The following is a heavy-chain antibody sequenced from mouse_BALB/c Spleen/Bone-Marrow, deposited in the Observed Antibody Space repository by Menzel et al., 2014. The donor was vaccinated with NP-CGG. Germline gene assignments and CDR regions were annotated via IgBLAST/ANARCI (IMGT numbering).Heavy chain of an antibody. J-gene: IGHJ4*01. CDR3: ARRAYCAMDY. CDR1: GFNIKDTY. V-gene: IGHV14-3*02. Sequence: VQLQQSGAELVKPGASVKLSCTASGFNIKDTYMHWVKQRPEQGLEWIGRIDPANGNTKYDQKFQGKATITADTSSKTSYLQRSSLTSEDTVVYYCARRAYCAMDYWGQGTSVTVSS. D-gene: IGHD3-3*01. CDR2: IDPANGNT.